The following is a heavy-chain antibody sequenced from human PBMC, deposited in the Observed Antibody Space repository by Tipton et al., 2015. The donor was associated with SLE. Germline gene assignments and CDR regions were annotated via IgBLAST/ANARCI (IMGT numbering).Heavy chain of an antibody. CDR2: IYYSGST. V-gene: IGHV4-31*03. Sequence: TLSLTCTVSGGSISSYYWSWIRQHPGKGLEWIGYIYYSGSTYYNPSLKSRVTISVDTSKNQFSLKLSSVTAADTAVYYCARGTYYYDSSGYNLIDYWGQGTLVTVSS. CDR1: GGSISSYY. D-gene: IGHD3-22*01. CDR3: ARGTYYYDSSGYNLIDY. J-gene: IGHJ4*02.